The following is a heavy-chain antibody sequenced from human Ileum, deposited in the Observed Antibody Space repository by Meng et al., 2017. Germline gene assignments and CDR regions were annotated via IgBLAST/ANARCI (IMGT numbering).Heavy chain of an antibody. J-gene: IGHJ4*02. CDR3: ARGVAEN. Sequence: QVKRVRSGSEVKKPGPPGNVSCKTSGYTFTGNNIHWVRQAPGQVLEWMGRIYPHNGATNYAQTFQGRVTMTGDTSIATAYMELNRLTSDDTAVYYCARGVAENWGQGTLVTVSS. CDR2: IYPHNGAT. CDR1: GYTFTGNN. D-gene: IGHD6-19*01. V-gene: IGHV1-2*06.